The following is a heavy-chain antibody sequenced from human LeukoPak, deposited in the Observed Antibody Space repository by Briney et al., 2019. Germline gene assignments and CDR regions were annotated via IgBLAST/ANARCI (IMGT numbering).Heavy chain of an antibody. Sequence: PGRSLRLSCAASGFTFSSYGMHWVRQAPGKGLEWVAVIWYDGSNKYYADSVKGRFTISRDNSKNTLYLQMNSLRAEDTAVYYCARDKRDSSSFEFGFDYWGQGTLVTVSS. CDR2: IWYDGSNK. V-gene: IGHV3-33*08. CDR3: ARDKRDSSSFEFGFDY. D-gene: IGHD6-13*01. CDR1: GFTFSSYG. J-gene: IGHJ4*02.